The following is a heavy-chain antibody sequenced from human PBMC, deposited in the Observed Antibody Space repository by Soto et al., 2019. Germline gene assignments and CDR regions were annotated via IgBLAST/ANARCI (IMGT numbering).Heavy chain of an antibody. D-gene: IGHD3-22*01. CDR2: IIPIFGTA. CDR3: ARDSGYDDSSGTHWFDP. CDR1: GGTFRSYA. J-gene: IGHJ5*02. Sequence: QVQLVQSGAEVKKPGSSVKVSCKASGGTFRSYAISWVRQAPGQGLEWMGGIIPIFGTANYAQKFQGRVTITADESTSTAYMELSSLRSEDTAVYYCARDSGYDDSSGTHWFDPWGQGTLVTFSS. V-gene: IGHV1-69*01.